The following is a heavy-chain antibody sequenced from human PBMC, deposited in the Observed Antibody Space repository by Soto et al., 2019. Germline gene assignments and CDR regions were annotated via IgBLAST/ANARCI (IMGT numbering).Heavy chain of an antibody. CDR3: GREGTKTLRDGFDP. D-gene: IGHD1-1*01. V-gene: IGHV4-4*07. CDR2: IYATGTT. J-gene: IGHJ5*02. Sequence: PSETLSLTCTVSGASISGFYWSRIRKSAGKGLEWIGRIYATGTTDYNPSLKSRVMMSVDTSKKQFSLKLRSVTAADTAVYYCGREGTKTLRDGFDPWGQG. CDR1: GASISGFY.